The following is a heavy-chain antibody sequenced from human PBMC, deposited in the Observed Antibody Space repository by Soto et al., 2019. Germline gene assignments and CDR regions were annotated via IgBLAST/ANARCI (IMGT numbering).Heavy chain of an antibody. D-gene: IGHD3-9*01. Sequence: LSLTCAVYGGSFSGYYWSWIRQPPGKGLEWVAVIWYDGSNKYYADSVKGRFTISRDNSKNTLYLQMNSLRAEDTAVYYCARVAGTYYDILTGYYFPYWGQGTLVTVSS. J-gene: IGHJ4*02. CDR2: IWYDGSNK. V-gene: IGHV3-33*08. CDR3: ARVAGTYYDILTGYYFPY. CDR1: GGSFSGYY.